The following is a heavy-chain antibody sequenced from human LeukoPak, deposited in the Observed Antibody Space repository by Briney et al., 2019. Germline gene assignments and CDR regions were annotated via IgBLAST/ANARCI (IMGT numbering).Heavy chain of an antibody. D-gene: IGHD3-22*01. Sequence: GGSLRLSCAASGFTFSSYGMHWVRQAPGKGLEWVAFIRYDGSNKYYADSVKGRFTISRDNSKNTLYLQMNSLRAEDTAVYYCAKDPRRPYYYDISGYAFDIWGQGTMVTVSS. CDR3: AKDPRRPYYYDISGYAFDI. CDR2: IRYDGSNK. V-gene: IGHV3-30*02. J-gene: IGHJ3*02. CDR1: GFTFSSYG.